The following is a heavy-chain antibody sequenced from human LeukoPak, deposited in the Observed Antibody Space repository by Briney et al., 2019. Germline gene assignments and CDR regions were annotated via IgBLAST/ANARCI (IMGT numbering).Heavy chain of an antibody. CDR2: IYYSGST. D-gene: IGHD2-2*01. CDR3: ARDVGAYQLLYNPYYFDY. J-gene: IGHJ4*02. V-gene: IGHV4-59*12. CDR1: GGSISSYY. Sequence: SETLSLTCTVSGGSISSYYWSWIRQPPGKGLEWIGYIYYSGSTNYNPSLKSRVTISVDTSKNQFSLKLSSVTAADTAVYYCARDVGAYQLLYNPYYFDYWGQGTLVTVSS.